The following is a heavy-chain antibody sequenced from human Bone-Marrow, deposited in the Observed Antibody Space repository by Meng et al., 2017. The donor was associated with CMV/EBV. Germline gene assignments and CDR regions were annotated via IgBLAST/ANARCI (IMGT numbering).Heavy chain of an antibody. J-gene: IGHJ4*02. V-gene: IGHV3-74*01. CDR2: INSDGSST. Sequence: GGSLRLSCAASGFTFSSYWMHWVRQAPGKGLVWVSRINSDGSSTSYADSVKGRFTISRDNAKNTLYLQMNSLRAEDTAVYYCARHQGSPHFDYWGQGNLVTVSS. D-gene: IGHD2-15*01. CDR1: GFTFSSYW. CDR3: ARHQGSPHFDY.